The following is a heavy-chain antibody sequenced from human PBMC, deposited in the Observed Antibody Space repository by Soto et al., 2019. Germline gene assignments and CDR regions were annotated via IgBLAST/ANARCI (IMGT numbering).Heavy chain of an antibody. V-gene: IGHV1-46*01. J-gene: IGHJ4*02. CDR1: GYTNTSYR. CDR2: INPSDGGT. Sequence: ASVKVSCKTSGYTNTSYRIHWVRQAPGQGLEWMGVINPSDGGTTYAQKFQGRVTVTRDTSTSTVYMEVSSLRSEDTAVYYCARSRGALVVVVITRFDYWGQGTLVTVSS. D-gene: IGHD3-22*01. CDR3: ARSRGALVVVVITRFDY.